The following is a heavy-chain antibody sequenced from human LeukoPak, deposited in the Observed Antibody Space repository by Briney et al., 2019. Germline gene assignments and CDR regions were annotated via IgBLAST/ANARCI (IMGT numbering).Heavy chain of an antibody. CDR2: IWYDGSNK. J-gene: IGHJ4*02. V-gene: IGHV3-33*06. CDR1: GFTFRSHA. D-gene: IGHD2-8*02. CDR3: AKDFWSES. Sequence: GGSLRLSCATSGFTFRSHAMHWVRQSPGKGLEWVAQIWYDGSNKYYADSVKGRFSVSRDNSKNTLYLQMNSLRVEDTAVYYCAKDFWSESWGQGTLVTVSS.